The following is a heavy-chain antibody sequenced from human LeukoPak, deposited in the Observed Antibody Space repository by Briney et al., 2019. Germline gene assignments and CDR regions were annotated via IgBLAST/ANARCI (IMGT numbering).Heavy chain of an antibody. J-gene: IGHJ4*02. CDR2: IYYSGSI. CDR1: GGSISSYY. V-gene: IGHV4-59*08. Sequence: SEALSLTCTVSGGSISSYYWSWIRQPPGKGLEWIGYIYYSGSINYNPSLKSRVTISVDTSKNQFSLKLRSVTAADTAVYYCARYSGSYSGFDYWGQGTLVTVSS. D-gene: IGHD1-26*01. CDR3: ARYSGSYSGFDY.